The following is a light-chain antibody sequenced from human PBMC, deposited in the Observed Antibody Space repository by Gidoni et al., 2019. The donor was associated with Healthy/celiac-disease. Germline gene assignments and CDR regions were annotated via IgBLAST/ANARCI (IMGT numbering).Light chain of an antibody. CDR3: QQYNNWPLWT. J-gene: IGKJ1*01. CDR2: GAA. CDR1: KIVSSN. V-gene: IGKV3-15*01. Sequence: EIVMTQSPATLSVSPGERATLSCRASKIVSSNLAWYKQKPGQAPRLLIYGAATRATGIPARFSGSGYGTEFTLTISSLQSEDFAVYYCQQYNNWPLWTFGQGTKVEIK.